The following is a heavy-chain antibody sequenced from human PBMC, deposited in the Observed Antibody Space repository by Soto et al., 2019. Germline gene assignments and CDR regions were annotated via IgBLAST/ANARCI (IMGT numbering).Heavy chain of an antibody. Sequence: QVQLVESGGGVVQPGRSLRLSCAVSGFTVSTYGMHWVRQAPGKGLEWVAVISRDGGTKYYADSVKGRFTISRDNSRNTLCLEMNSLRGDDRAVYYCTGEVASGYWGQGTLVTVSS. CDR3: TGEVASGY. J-gene: IGHJ4*02. CDR2: ISRDGGTK. D-gene: IGHD2-8*02. V-gene: IGHV3-30*03. CDR1: GFTVSTYG.